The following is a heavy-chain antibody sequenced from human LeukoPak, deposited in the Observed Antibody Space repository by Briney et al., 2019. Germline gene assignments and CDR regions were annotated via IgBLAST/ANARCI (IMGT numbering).Heavy chain of an antibody. CDR2: MNPNRGNT. V-gene: IGHV1-8*01. J-gene: IGHJ4*02. Sequence: GSSVQVSCKASGYTFTSYDINWVRQATGQGLEWMGWMNPNRGNTGYAQKLQGRVTMTRNTSISPAYMELSSLNSEGTGLDLCARKGKTSNTDYWGQGTLVTVSS. D-gene: IGHD1/OR15-1a*01. CDR3: ARKGKTSNTDY. CDR1: GYTFTSYD.